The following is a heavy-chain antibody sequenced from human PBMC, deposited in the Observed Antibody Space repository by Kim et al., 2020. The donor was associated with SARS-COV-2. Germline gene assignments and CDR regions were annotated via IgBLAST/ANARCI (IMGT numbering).Heavy chain of an antibody. CDR3: AVGILTGYYTKNDAFDI. V-gene: IGHV4-39*01. CDR1: GGSISSSSYY. CDR2: IYYSGST. J-gene: IGHJ3*02. Sequence: SETLSLTCTVSGGSISSSSYYWGWIRQPPGKGLEWIGSIYYSGSTYYNPSLKSRVTISVDTSKNQFSLKLSSVTAADTAVYYCAVGILTGYYTKNDAFDIWGQGTMVTVSS. D-gene: IGHD3-9*01.